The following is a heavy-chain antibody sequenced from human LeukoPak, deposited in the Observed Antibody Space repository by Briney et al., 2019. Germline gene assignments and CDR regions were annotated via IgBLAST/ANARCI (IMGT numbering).Heavy chain of an antibody. V-gene: IGHV3-73*01. CDR3: TRPRYYYGSGSSLDY. CDR2: IRSKANSYST. J-gene: IGHJ4*02. D-gene: IGHD3-10*01. Sequence: PGGSLRLSXAASGFTFSGSAMHWVRQSSGKGLEWVGRIRSKANSYSTAYAASVKGSFTSSRDDSKNTAYLQMNSLKTEDTAVYSCTRPRYYYGSGSSLDYWGQGTLVTVSS. CDR1: GFTFSGSA.